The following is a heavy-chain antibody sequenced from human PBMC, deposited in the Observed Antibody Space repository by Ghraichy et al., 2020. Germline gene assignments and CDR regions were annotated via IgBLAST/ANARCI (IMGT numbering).Heavy chain of an antibody. V-gene: IGHV3-23*01. CDR1: GFTFGSYG. CDR2: IDSGGGST. CDR3: AKEGPRYFDY. Sequence: GGSLRLSCAASGFTFGSYGMTWVRQAPGKGLEWVSSIDSGGGSTYFADSVRGRFTFSRDNSMNTLYLQMNSLRAEDMAVYYCAKEGPRYFDYWGQGALVTVSS. J-gene: IGHJ4*02.